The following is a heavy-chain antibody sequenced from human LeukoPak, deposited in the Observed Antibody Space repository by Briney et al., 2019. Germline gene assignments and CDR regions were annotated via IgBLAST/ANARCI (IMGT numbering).Heavy chain of an antibody. J-gene: IGHJ4*02. Sequence: SETLSLTCTVSGGSVSSGDYYWSWIRQPAGEGLEWIGRIYPSGNTNYNPSLKSRFTISMDTSKNRISLKVTSVTAADTAVYYCARVGATATAYFDYWGQGTLVTVSS. CDR2: IYPSGNT. V-gene: IGHV4-61*02. CDR1: GGSVSSGDYY. CDR3: ARVGATATAYFDY. D-gene: IGHD5-18*01.